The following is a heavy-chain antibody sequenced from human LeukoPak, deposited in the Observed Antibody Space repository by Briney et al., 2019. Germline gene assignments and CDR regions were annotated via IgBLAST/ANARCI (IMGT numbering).Heavy chain of an antibody. CDR3: ARDLQYYYDSGGYRDLFDY. CDR2: VNTYNGNT. V-gene: IGHV1-18*01. Sequence: ASVKVSCKASGYTFTSYGISWVRQAPGQGLEWMGWVNTYNGNTYYAQKLQGRVTMTTGTSTSTAYMELRSLRSDDTAVYYCARDLQYYYDSGGYRDLFDYWGQGTLVTVSS. CDR1: GYTFTSYG. J-gene: IGHJ4*02. D-gene: IGHD3-22*01.